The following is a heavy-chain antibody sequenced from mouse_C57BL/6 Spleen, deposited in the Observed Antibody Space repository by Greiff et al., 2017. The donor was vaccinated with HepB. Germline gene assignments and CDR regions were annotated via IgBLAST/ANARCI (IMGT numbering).Heavy chain of an antibody. CDR3: ARTGSSLYWYFDV. CDR2: INPSTGGT. D-gene: IGHD1-1*01. J-gene: IGHJ1*03. Sequence: VQLKESGPELVKPGASVKISCKASGYSFTGYYMNWVKQRPEKSLEWIGEINPSTGGTTYNQKFKAKATLTVDKSSSTAYMQLKSLTSEDSAVYYCARTGSSLYWYFDVWGTGTTVTVSS. CDR1: GYSFTGYY. V-gene: IGHV1-42*01.